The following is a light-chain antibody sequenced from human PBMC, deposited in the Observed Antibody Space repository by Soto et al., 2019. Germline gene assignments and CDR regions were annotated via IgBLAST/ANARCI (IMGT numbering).Light chain of an antibody. V-gene: IGKV4-1*01. J-gene: IGKJ1*01. CDR3: QQYYSTPWT. CDR1: QSVLYSSNNKNY. CDR2: WAS. Sequence: DIVMTQSPDSLAVSLGERATINCKSSQSVLYSSNNKNYLARHQQKPGQPPKLLIYWASTRESGVPDRFIGSGSGTDFTLTISSLQAEDVAVYYCQQYYSTPWTFGQGTKVEIK.